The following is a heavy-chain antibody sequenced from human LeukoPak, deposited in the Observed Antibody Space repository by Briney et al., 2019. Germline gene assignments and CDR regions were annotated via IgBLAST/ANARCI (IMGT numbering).Heavy chain of an antibody. CDR1: GGSISSSSYY. D-gene: IGHD6-13*01. J-gene: IGHJ4*02. CDR3: ARVRRVAAAGTRGTNFDY. Sequence: SETLSLTCTVSGGSISSSSYYWGWIRQPPGKGLEWIGSIYYSGSTYYNPSLKSRVTISVDTSKNQFSLKLSSVTAADAAVYYCARVRRVAAAGTRGTNFDYWGQGTLVTVSS. CDR2: IYYSGST. V-gene: IGHV4-39*01.